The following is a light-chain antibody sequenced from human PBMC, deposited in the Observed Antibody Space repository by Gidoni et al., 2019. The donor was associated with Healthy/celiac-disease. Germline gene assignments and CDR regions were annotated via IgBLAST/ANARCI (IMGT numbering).Light chain of an antibody. Sequence: DIVMTHSPDSLAVSLGERATINCKSSQSVLYSSNNKNYLAWYQQKPGQPPKLLIYWASTRESGVPERFSGSGSGTDFTLTISSLQAEDVAVYYCQQYYSTPLTFGGGTKVEIK. CDR2: WAS. CDR1: QSVLYSSNNKNY. J-gene: IGKJ4*01. CDR3: QQYYSTPLT. V-gene: IGKV4-1*01.